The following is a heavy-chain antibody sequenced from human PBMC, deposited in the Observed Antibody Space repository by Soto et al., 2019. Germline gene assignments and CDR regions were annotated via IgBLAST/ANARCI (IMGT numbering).Heavy chain of an antibody. D-gene: IGHD6-13*01. V-gene: IGHV4-39*01. CDR3: RRSSRYSTDV. J-gene: IGHJ6*02. CDR1: GGSISSSSY. Sequence: SETLSLTCTVSGGSISSSSYWGWIRQPPGKGLEWIGSIYRTGNTYYNPSLKSRVSITADTSKNKFSLKLTSVTAADTAVYYCRRSSRYSTDVWGQGTTVTVSS. CDR2: IYRTGNT.